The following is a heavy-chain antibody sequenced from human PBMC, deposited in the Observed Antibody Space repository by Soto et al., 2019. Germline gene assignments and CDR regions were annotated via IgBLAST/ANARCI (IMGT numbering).Heavy chain of an antibody. CDR1: CGSINSPSHY. Sequence: PSETLSLTCTLSCGSINSPSHYWGWVRQPPGKGLEWIGSIFYTGRAYYTPSLKSRVTISVDKSKNQSSLTLSSVTAADTAVYFCAGQTFTIAAASFGRSKWFDPWAPRTLVTVS. J-gene: IGHJ5*02. CDR3: AGQTFTIAAASFGRSKWFDP. CDR2: IFYTGRA. D-gene: IGHD6-25*01. V-gene: IGHV4-39*01.